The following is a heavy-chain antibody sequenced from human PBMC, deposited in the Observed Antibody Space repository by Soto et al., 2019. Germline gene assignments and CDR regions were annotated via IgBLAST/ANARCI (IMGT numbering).Heavy chain of an antibody. CDR1: GSSFTSYW. CDR3: ERDWRRYLTETRAX. V-gene: IGHV5-10-1*01. D-gene: IGHD3-9*01. CDR2: IDPSDSYT. Sequence: ESLNISCECSGSSFTSYWISWVRQMPGKGLEWMGRIDPSDSYTNYSPSFQGHVTISADKSISTAYLQWSSLKASDTAMYYCERDWRRYLTETRAXWGQVTSFPVSX. J-gene: IGHJ4*02.